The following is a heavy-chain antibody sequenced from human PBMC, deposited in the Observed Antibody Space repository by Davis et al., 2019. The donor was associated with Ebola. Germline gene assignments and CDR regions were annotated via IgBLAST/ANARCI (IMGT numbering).Heavy chain of an antibody. CDR2: IKQDGSEK. D-gene: IGHD6-6*01. CDR3: ARRSSQALD. Sequence: GESLKISCAASGFTFTGDWMHWVRQAPGKGLEWVANIKQDGSEKYYVGSVKGRFTISRDNAKNSLYLQMNSLRVEDTAVYYCARRSSQALDWGQGTLVTVSS. V-gene: IGHV3-7*01. CDR1: GFTFTGDW. J-gene: IGHJ4*02.